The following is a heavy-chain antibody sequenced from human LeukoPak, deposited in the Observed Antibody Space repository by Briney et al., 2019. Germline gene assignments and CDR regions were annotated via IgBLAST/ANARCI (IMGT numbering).Heavy chain of an antibody. V-gene: IGHV4-4*07. Sequence: SETLSLTCTVSGGSISSYYWSWIRQPAGKGLEWIGRIYTSGSTNYNPSLKSRVTMSVDTSKNQFSLRLTSVTAADTAVYYCARRAGNSWFFDYWGQGILVTVSS. CDR2: IYTSGST. CDR1: GGSISSYY. CDR3: ARRAGNSWFFDY. J-gene: IGHJ4*02. D-gene: IGHD6-13*01.